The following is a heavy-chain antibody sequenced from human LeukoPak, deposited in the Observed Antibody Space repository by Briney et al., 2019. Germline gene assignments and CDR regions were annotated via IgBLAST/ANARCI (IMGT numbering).Heavy chain of an antibody. Sequence: GGSLRLSCAASGFTFSSYWMSWVRQAPGKGLEWVANIKQDGSEKSYVDSVKGRFTISRDNAKNSLYLQMNSLRAEDTAVYYCARAGYCSSTSCYYYYYCMDVWGKGTTVTVSS. CDR1: GFTFSSYW. V-gene: IGHV3-7*01. CDR2: IKQDGSEK. J-gene: IGHJ6*03. D-gene: IGHD2-2*01. CDR3: ARAGYCSSTSCYYYYYCMDV.